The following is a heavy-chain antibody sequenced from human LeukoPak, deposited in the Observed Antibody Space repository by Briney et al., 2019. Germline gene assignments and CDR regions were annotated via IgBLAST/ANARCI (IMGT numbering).Heavy chain of an antibody. J-gene: IGHJ3*02. Sequence: AGGSLRLSCAASGFTFSSFVMHWVRQAPGKGLGYVSNILPNGERTHYGSPVKGRFTISRDNSRNTVYLQMGSLRAEDMAVYYCTRDRDGGFAFDIWGQGTMVTVSS. CDR2: ILPNGERT. CDR3: TRDRDGGFAFDI. V-gene: IGHV3-64*01. D-gene: IGHD5-24*01. CDR1: GFTFSSFV.